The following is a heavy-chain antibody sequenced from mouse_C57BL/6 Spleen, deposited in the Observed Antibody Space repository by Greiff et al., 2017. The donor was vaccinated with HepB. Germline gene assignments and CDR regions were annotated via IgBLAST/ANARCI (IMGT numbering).Heavy chain of an antibody. CDR3: TRVWDWDVDYAMDY. V-gene: IGHV5-9-1*02. CDR2: ISSGGDYI. D-gene: IGHD4-1*01. CDR1: GFTFSSYA. J-gene: IGHJ4*01. Sequence: EVQGVESGEGLVKPGGSLKLSCAASGFTFSSYAMSWVRQTPEKRLEWVAYISSGGDYIYYADTVKGRFTISRDNARNTLYLQMSSLKSEDTAMYYCTRVWDWDVDYAMDYWGQGTSVTVSS.